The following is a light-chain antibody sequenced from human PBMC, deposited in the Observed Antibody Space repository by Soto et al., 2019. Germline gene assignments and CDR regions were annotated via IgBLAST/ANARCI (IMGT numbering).Light chain of an antibody. CDR2: AAS. Sequence: DIQMTQSPSSLFASVGDRVTITCRASKSISSYLNWYQQKPGKAPKFLIYAASSLQSGVPSMFSGSGSGTDFTLTISSLQPEDFATYYCQQSYNTPLTFGPGTKVDIK. CDR3: QQSYNTPLT. CDR1: KSISSY. V-gene: IGKV1-39*01. J-gene: IGKJ3*01.